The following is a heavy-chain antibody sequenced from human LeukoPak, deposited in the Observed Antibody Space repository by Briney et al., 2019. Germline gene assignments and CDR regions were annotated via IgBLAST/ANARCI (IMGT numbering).Heavy chain of an antibody. CDR1: GFTFSSYA. V-gene: IGHV3-23*01. CDR3: ARSIVGANFDY. CDR2: ISGSGGST. Sequence: PGGSLRLSCAASGFTFSSYAMSWVRQAPGKGLEWVSAISGSGGSTYYADSVKGRFTISRDNAKNSLYLQMNSLRAEDTAVYYCARSIVGANFDYWGQGTLVTVSS. D-gene: IGHD1-26*01. J-gene: IGHJ4*02.